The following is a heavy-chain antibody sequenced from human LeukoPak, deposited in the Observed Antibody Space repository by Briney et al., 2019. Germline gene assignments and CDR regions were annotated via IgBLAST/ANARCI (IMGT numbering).Heavy chain of an antibody. Sequence: PGRSLRLSCEASGFTFSSYWMHWVRQAPGKGLVWVSRINSDGRSTNYADSVKGRVTISRDNAKNTLYLQMNSLRAEDTAVYYCAREVRGGYNPPYYFDYWGQGTLVTVSS. CDR3: AREVRGGYNPPYYFDY. V-gene: IGHV3-74*01. CDR1: GFTFSSYW. CDR2: INSDGRST. J-gene: IGHJ4*02. D-gene: IGHD5-24*01.